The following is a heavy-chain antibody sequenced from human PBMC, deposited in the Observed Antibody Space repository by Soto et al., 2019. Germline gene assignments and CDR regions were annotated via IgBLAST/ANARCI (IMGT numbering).Heavy chain of an antibody. CDR2: ILPFFGTA. D-gene: IGHD2-15*01. CDR1: GCSFRREA. Sequence: QVQLVQSGAEVKKPGSSVKVSCKASGCSFRREAINWVRQAPGQGPEWMGGILPFFGTADYAQKFQGRVTLTADVSTTTVYMELSSLRFEDTSVYYCARGHEFGGNSDDFDVWGQGTMVIVSS. J-gene: IGHJ3*01. CDR3: ARGHEFGGNSDDFDV. V-gene: IGHV1-69*12.